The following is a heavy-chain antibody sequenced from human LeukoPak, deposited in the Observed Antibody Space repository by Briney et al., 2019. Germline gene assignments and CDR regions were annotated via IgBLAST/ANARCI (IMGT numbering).Heavy chain of an antibody. CDR1: GGSISSGYY. CDR2: ITHSGNT. Sequence: SSETLSLTCTVSGGSISSGYYWGWIRQPPGKGLEWIGSITHSGNTYYNPSLKSRVTILVDTSKNHFSLNLTSVTAADTAVYYCARGAPPQNWGQGALVTVSS. J-gene: IGHJ4*02. V-gene: IGHV4-38-2*02. CDR3: ARGAPPQN.